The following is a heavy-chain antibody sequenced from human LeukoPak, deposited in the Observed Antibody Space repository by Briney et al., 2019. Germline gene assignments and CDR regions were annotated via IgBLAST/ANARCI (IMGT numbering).Heavy chain of an antibody. CDR1: GFTFRNYG. D-gene: IGHD1-26*01. Sequence: GGSLRLSCVASGFTFRNYGMHWVRQAPGKGLEWVSFIRYDGSDKLYADSVKGRFTVSRDNSKNTLYLQMNSLRPEDTAVYYCAKRGGSYIGYFDYWGQGTLVTVSS. CDR3: AKRGGSYIGYFDY. CDR2: IRYDGSDK. V-gene: IGHV3-30*02. J-gene: IGHJ4*02.